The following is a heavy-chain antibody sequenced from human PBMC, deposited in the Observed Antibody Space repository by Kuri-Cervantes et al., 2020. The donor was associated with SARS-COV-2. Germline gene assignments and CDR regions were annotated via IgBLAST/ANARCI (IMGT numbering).Heavy chain of an antibody. CDR2: IKQDGSEK. D-gene: IGHD7-27*01. CDR1: GFTFSNYW. Sequence: GGSLRLSCAASGFTFSNYWMSWVRQAPGKGLEWVANIKQDGSEKYYVDSVKGRFTISRDNAKNSLYLQMNSLRAEDTAVYYCATSLTEQFDYWGQGTLVTVSS. CDR3: ATSLTEQFDY. J-gene: IGHJ4*02. V-gene: IGHV3-7*01.